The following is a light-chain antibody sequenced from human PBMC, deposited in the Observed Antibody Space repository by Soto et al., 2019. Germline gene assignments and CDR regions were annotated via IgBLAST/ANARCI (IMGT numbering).Light chain of an antibody. J-gene: IGKJ1*01. CDR1: QTISTW. CDR3: QQYNSYSPT. V-gene: IGKV1-5*03. Sequence: SQPPSTLSASIGDRVTITCRASQTISTWLAWYQQKAGKAPKVLIYKASSLQIGVPSRFSGSGSGTEFTLTISSLQPDDSATYYCQQYNSYSPTFAQGTKVAIK. CDR2: KAS.